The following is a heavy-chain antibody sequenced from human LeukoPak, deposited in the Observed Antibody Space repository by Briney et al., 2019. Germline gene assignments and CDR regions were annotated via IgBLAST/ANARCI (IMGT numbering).Heavy chain of an antibody. D-gene: IGHD6-6*01. CDR1: GFAFSSYS. CDR3: AREYSSSSGVDYYYYYMDV. J-gene: IGHJ6*03. V-gene: IGHV3-21*04. CDR2: LSSSSAYT. Sequence: GGSLRLSCEASGFAFSSYSINWVRQAPGKGLEWLACLSSSSAYTSYADSVKGRFTISRDNAKSSLYLQMNSLRAEDTAVYYCAREYSSSSGVDYYYYYMDVWGKGTTVTVSS.